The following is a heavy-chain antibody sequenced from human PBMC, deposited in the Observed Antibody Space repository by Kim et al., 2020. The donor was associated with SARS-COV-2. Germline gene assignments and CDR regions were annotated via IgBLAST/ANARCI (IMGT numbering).Heavy chain of an antibody. D-gene: IGHD6-19*01. Sequence: GGSLRLSCAASGYTFTSYAMGWVRQAPGKGLEWVSSLSASGFTTYYADSVKGRFTISRDNSKNTLFLQMTSLRAEDTAVYYCANRPSVTVAGTFYFDFWG. V-gene: IGHV3-23*01. CDR1: GYTFTSYA. CDR2: LSASGFTT. J-gene: IGHJ4*01. CDR3: ANRPSVTVAGTFYFDF.